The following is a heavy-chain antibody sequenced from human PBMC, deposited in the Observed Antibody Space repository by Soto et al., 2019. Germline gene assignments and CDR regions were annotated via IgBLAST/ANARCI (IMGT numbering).Heavy chain of an antibody. CDR2: IYNSGST. CDR1: GGSISSYY. CDR3: ARRTCSGANCRNAFDI. V-gene: IGHV4-59*01. Sequence: PSETLSLTCTVSGGSISSYYWSWIRQPPGKGLEWLGYIYNSGSTNYNPSLKSRVTISVDTSKNQFSLNLTSATAADTAMYYCARRTCSGANCRNAFDIWGQGTMVTVSS. J-gene: IGHJ3*02. D-gene: IGHD2-15*01.